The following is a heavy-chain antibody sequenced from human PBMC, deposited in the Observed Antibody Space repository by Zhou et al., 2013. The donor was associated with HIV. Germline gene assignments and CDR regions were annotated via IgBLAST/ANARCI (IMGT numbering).Heavy chain of an antibody. Sequence: QVQLVQSGAEVKKPGSSVKVSCKASGGTFSSYAISWVRQAPGQGLEWMGGIIPIFGTANYAQKFQGRVTITTDESTSTAYMELSSLRSEDTAVYYCARKQDPYSGSYWGYYYGMDVWGQGTTVTVSS. J-gene: IGHJ6*02. CDR1: GGTFSSYA. V-gene: IGHV1-69*05. CDR3: ARKQDPYSGSYWGYYYGMDV. D-gene: IGHD1-26*01. CDR2: IIPIFGTA.